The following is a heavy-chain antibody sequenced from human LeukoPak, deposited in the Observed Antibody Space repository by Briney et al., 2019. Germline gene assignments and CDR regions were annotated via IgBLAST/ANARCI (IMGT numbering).Heavy chain of an antibody. Sequence: SETLSLTCAVYGGSFSDYFWSWIRQPPGKGLEWIGEISHSGSTTYNPSLRSRVTISGDTSKKQFSLKLSSVTAADTAVCFCARRDLESGSYRKTISHYFDYWGQGILVTVSS. CDR3: ARRDLESGSYRKTISHYFDY. J-gene: IGHJ4*02. V-gene: IGHV4-34*01. D-gene: IGHD1-26*01. CDR2: ISHSGST. CDR1: GGSFSDYF.